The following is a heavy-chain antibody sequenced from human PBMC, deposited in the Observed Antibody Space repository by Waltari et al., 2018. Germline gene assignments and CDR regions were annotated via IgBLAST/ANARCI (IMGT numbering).Heavy chain of an antibody. CDR3: ARDDSSYYFDY. J-gene: IGHJ4*02. D-gene: IGHD3-22*01. Sequence: QVQLVESGGGVVQPGRSLRLSCAASGFTFSSYALHWVRQAPGKGLEWVAVISYDGSNKYYADSVKGRFTISRDNSKNTLYLQMNSLRAEDTAVYYCARDDSSYYFDYWGQGTLVTVSS. CDR1: GFTFSSYA. CDR2: ISYDGSNK. V-gene: IGHV3-30*01.